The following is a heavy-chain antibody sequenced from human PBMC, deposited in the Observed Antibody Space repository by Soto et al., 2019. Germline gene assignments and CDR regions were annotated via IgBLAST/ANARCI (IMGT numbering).Heavy chain of an antibody. Sequence: QLVESGGGLVQPGGSLRLSCEASGFTFSGYWMSWVRQAPGKGLGWVADIKHDGSVQYYVDSVKGRFTISRDNAKKLLYLQMNGLRAEDTALYYCARATDSTAWYRFDRWGQGTLVTVSS. V-gene: IGHV3-7*03. CDR1: GFTFSGYW. J-gene: IGHJ4*02. D-gene: IGHD2-8*02. CDR3: ARATDSTAWYRFDR. CDR2: IKHDGSVQ.